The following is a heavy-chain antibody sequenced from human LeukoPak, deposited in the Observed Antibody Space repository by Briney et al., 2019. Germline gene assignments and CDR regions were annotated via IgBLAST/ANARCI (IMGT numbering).Heavy chain of an antibody. Sequence: GGSLRLSCEASEFTFSNYGMHWVRQAPGKGLEWVAVISKDGSTKIYSAAVKGRFTISRDNAKNSLYLQMNSLRAEDTAVYYCARAPDFWSGYFDYWGQGTLVTVSS. V-gene: IGHV3-30*03. D-gene: IGHD3-3*01. CDR1: EFTFSNYG. CDR2: ISKDGSTK. J-gene: IGHJ4*02. CDR3: ARAPDFWSGYFDY.